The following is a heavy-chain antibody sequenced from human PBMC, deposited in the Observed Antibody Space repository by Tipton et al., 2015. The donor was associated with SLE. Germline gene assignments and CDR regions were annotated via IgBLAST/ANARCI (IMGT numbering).Heavy chain of an antibody. CDR1: GFTFSSYA. V-gene: IGHV3-30*04. J-gene: IGHJ4*02. Sequence: SLRLSCAASGFTFSSYAMHWVRQAPGKGLEWVAVISYDESNKYYADSVKGRFTLSRDNSKNTLYLQMNSLRAEDTAVYYCARVLGSYYAFDYWGQGTLVTVSS. D-gene: IGHD1-26*01. CDR3: ARVLGSYYAFDY. CDR2: ISYDESNK.